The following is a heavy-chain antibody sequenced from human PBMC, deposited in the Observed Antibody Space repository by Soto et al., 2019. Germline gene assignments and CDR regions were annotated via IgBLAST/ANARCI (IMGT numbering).Heavy chain of an antibody. CDR3: ARLGFGGHFGSYYFYGMDV. V-gene: IGHV5-51*01. J-gene: IGHJ6*02. Sequence: PGESLKISCQGSGYSFSSYWIAWVRQMSEKGLEWVGVIHPGDSDTRYSPSFQGQVTISADKSISTVYVQWASLKASDTAVYYCARLGFGGHFGSYYFYGMDVWGQGTTVTVSS. D-gene: IGHD2-15*01. CDR1: GYSFSSYW. CDR2: IHPGDSDT.